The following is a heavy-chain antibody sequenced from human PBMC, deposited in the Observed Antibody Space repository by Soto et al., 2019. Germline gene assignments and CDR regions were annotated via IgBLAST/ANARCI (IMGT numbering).Heavy chain of an antibody. D-gene: IGHD6-19*01. CDR3: AKAGGDSPYSSGWYLDY. CDR1: GFTFSSYA. Sequence: PGGSLRLSCAASGFTFSSYAMSWVRQAPGKGLEWVSAISGSGGSTYYADSVKGRFTISRDNSKNTLYLQMNGLRAEDTAVYYCAKAGGDSPYSSGWYLDYWGQGTLVTVSS. J-gene: IGHJ4*02. V-gene: IGHV3-23*01. CDR2: ISGSGGST.